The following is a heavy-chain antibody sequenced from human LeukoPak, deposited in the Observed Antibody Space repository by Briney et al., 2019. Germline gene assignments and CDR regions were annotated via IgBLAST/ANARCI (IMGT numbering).Heavy chain of an antibody. D-gene: IGHD1-26*01. Sequence: PGGSLRLSCAASGFTFSSYGMHWVRQAPGKGLEWMAVIWYDGSNKYYADSVKGRFTISRDNSKNTLYLQMNTLRAEDTAIYYCAKDRTVGASYWYFDLWGRGTLVTVSS. V-gene: IGHV3-33*06. J-gene: IGHJ2*01. CDR2: IWYDGSNK. CDR3: AKDRTVGASYWYFDL. CDR1: GFTFSSYG.